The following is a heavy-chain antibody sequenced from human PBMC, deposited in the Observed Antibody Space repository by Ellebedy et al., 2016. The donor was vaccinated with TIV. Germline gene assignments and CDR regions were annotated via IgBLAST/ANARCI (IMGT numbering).Heavy chain of an antibody. CDR3: ARHGTGHDYDFDY. CDR1: GYSFTSYW. Sequence: ASVKVSCKGSGYSFTSYWIGWVRQMPGKGLEWMGIIYPGDSDTRYSPSFQGQVTISADKSISTAYLQWSSLKASDTAMYYCARHGTGHDYDFDYWGQGTLVTVSS. J-gene: IGHJ4*02. CDR2: IYPGDSDT. D-gene: IGHD4-17*01. V-gene: IGHV5-51*01.